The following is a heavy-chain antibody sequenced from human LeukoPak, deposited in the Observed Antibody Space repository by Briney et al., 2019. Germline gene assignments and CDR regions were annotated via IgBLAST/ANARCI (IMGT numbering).Heavy chain of an antibody. Sequence: GGSLRLSCAASGFTVSNNYMSWVRQAPGKGLEWVSVIYRGDATYYAESVKGRFTISRDNSKNTLYLQMNSLRAEDTAVYYCARGNYCSSTSCYSGFDPWGQGTLVTVSS. CDR1: GFTVSNNY. D-gene: IGHD2-2*01. V-gene: IGHV3-66*02. J-gene: IGHJ5*02. CDR3: ARGNYCSSTSCYSGFDP. CDR2: IYRGDAT.